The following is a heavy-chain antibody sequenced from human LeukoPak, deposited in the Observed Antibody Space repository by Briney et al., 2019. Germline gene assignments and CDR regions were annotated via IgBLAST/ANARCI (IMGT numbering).Heavy chain of an antibody. CDR1: GGSFSGYY. Sequence: PSETLSLTCAVYGGSFSGYYWSWIRQPPGKGLEWIGEINHSGSTNYNPSLKSRVTISVDTSKNQFSLKLSSVTAADTAVYYCARHGGYSSSWYSWVWFDPWGQGTMVTVSS. D-gene: IGHD6-13*01. J-gene: IGHJ3*01. CDR3: ARHGGYSSSWYSWVWFDP. CDR2: INHSGST. V-gene: IGHV4-34*01.